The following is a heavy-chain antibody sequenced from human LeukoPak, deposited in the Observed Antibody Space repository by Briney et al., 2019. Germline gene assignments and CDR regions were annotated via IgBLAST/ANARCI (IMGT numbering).Heavy chain of an antibody. J-gene: IGHJ5*02. CDR3: ARLWGGNGYSGGSLNL. Sequence: GGSLRLSCAASGFTFSTYSMNWVRQAPGKGLEWVSYISTGSTTIYYADSVRGRFTISRDNAKNSLYLQMDRLRAEDTAVYYCARLWGGNGYSGGSLNLWGQGTLVTVSS. D-gene: IGHD3-16*01. CDR1: GFTFSTYS. V-gene: IGHV3-48*04. CDR2: ISTGSTTI.